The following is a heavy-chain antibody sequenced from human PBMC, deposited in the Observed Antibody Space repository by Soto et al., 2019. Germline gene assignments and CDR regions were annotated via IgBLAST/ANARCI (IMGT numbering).Heavy chain of an antibody. Sequence: ASVKVSCKASGYTFTSYGIIWVRQAPGQGLEWMGWISAYNGNTNYAQKLQGRVTMTTDTSTSTAYMELRSLRSDDTAVYYCARERNVLLWFGELSPLDYWGQGTLVTVSS. CDR3: ARERNVLLWFGELSPLDY. V-gene: IGHV1-18*01. CDR1: GYTFTSYG. D-gene: IGHD3-10*01. CDR2: ISAYNGNT. J-gene: IGHJ4*02.